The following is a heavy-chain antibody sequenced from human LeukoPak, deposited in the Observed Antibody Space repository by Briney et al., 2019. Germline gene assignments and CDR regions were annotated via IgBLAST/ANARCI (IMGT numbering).Heavy chain of an antibody. CDR2: IHHSGST. J-gene: IGHJ4*02. CDR3: ATEEGYNAY. CDR1: GGSLSAYY. Sequence: SETLSLTCAVYGGSLSAYYWSWIRQSPGKGLEWIGEIHHSGSTKYNPSLKSRVTISVDMSRSHFSLKLSSVTAADTAVYYCATEEGYNAYWGQGILVTVSS. V-gene: IGHV4-34*01. D-gene: IGHD5-24*01.